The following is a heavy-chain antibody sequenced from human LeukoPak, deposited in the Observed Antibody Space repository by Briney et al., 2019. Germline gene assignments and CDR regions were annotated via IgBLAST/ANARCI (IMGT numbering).Heavy chain of an antibody. V-gene: IGHV3-23*01. CDR1: GFTFSSYG. CDR2: ISGSGGST. J-gene: IGHJ4*02. CDR3: AKGVQLWLLVDY. Sequence: GGTLRLSCAASGFTFSSYGMSWVRQAPGKGLEWVSAISGSGGSTYYADSVKGRFTISRDNSKNTLYLQMNSLRAEDTAVYYCAKGVQLWLLVDYWGQGTLVTVSS. D-gene: IGHD5-18*01.